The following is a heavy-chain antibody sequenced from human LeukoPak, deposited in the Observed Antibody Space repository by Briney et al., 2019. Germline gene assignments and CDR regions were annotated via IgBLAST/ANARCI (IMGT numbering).Heavy chain of an antibody. CDR1: GFTFSSYE. D-gene: IGHD6-19*01. J-gene: IGHJ4*02. Sequence: PGGSLRLSCAASGFTFSSYEMNWVRQAPGKGLEWVSYISSSGSTIYSADSVKGRFTISRDNAKNSLYLQMNSLRAEDTAVYYCARDIGRWLFTGLDYWGQGTLVTVSS. V-gene: IGHV3-48*03. CDR3: ARDIGRWLFTGLDY. CDR2: ISSSGSTI.